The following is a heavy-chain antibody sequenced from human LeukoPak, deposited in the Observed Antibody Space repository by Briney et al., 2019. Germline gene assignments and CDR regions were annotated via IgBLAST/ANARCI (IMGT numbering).Heavy chain of an antibody. V-gene: IGHV4-59*01. CDR2: IYYSGST. CDR1: GASISSYY. CDR3: ARGRSYFDY. Sequence: SETLSLTCTVSGASISSYYWSWIRQPPGKGLEWIGYIYYSGSTNYNPSLKSRVTISVDTSKNQFSLKLSSVTAADTAVYYCARGRSYFDYWGQGTLVTVSS. J-gene: IGHJ4*02.